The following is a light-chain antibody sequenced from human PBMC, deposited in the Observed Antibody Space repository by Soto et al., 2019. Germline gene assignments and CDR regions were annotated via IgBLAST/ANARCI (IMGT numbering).Light chain of an antibody. J-gene: IGKJ1*01. CDR3: LQFDNWPAWT. Sequence: EIVMTQSPVTLSVSPGQRAILTCGASQSISTNLAWYQQKPGQAPRLLIYGASTRATDIPARFSGSGSGTEFTLTISSLQPEDFAVYYCLQFDNWPAWTFGHGTRVQV. V-gene: IGKV3-15*01. CDR2: GAS. CDR1: QSISTN.